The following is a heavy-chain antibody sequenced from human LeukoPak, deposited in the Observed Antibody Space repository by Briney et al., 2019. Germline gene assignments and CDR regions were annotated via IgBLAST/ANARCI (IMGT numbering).Heavy chain of an antibody. CDR2: TYYSETT. Sequence: SETLSLTCTVSGGSITSSNYYWDWIRQPPGKGLEWIGSTYYSETTYDNPSLKSRVTMSIDTSKNQFSLKLSSVTAADSAVYYCARQRADYYYYYIDVWGKGTTVTVS. CDR1: GGSITSSNYY. V-gene: IGHV4-39*01. J-gene: IGHJ6*03. CDR3: ARQRADYYYYYIDV.